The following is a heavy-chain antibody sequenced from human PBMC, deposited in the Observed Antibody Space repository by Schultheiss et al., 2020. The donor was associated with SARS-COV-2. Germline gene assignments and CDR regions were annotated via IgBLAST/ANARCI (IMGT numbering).Heavy chain of an antibody. CDR3: ARGKMVRGVIRYNWFDP. D-gene: IGHD3-10*01. Sequence: SETLSLTCAVYGGSFSGYYWSWIRQPPGKGLEWIGEINHRGSTNYNPSLKSRVTISVDTSKNQFSLKLSSVTAADTAVYYCARGKMVRGVIRYNWFDPWGQGTLVTVSS. V-gene: IGHV4-34*01. CDR2: INHRGST. CDR1: GGSFSGYY. J-gene: IGHJ5*02.